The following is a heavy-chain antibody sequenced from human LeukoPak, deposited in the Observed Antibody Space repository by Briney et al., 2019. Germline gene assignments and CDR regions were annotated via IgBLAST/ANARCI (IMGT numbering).Heavy chain of an antibody. CDR2: IKSKTDGETT. CDR1: GFTFSNAW. CDR3: AREIAVAGTEWFDP. Sequence: PGGSLRLSCAGSGFTFSNAWVSWVRQAPGKGLEWVCRIKSKTDGETTDYADPVKGRFTISRDDSKNTLYLQMDSLRAEDTAVYYCAREIAVAGTEWFDPWGQGTLVTVST. J-gene: IGHJ5*02. D-gene: IGHD6-19*01. V-gene: IGHV3-15*01.